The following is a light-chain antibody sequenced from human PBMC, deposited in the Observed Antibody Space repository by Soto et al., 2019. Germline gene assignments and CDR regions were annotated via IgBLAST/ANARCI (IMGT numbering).Light chain of an antibody. CDR3: QQYYDWPPT. J-gene: IGKJ1*01. Sequence: EIVMTQSPATLSVSPWERATLSCRASQSISSSLAWYQQKPGQAPRLLIHGASTRATSNPGRFSGSGSGAEFTLTISSLQSEDFALYYCQQYYDWPPTFGQGTKVDIK. V-gene: IGKV3-15*01. CDR2: GAS. CDR1: QSISSS.